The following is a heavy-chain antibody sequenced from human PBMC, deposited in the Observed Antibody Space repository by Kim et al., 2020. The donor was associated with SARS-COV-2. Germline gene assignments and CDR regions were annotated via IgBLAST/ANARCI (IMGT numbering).Heavy chain of an antibody. V-gene: IGHV3-74*01. J-gene: IGHJ4*02. D-gene: IGHD5-18*01. CDR3: ARTWTQLWPVDY. Sequence: SCADSVKGQFTISSDSTKNTLYVQMNRLRAEDTAVYYWARTWTQLWPVDYWGQGTLVTVSS.